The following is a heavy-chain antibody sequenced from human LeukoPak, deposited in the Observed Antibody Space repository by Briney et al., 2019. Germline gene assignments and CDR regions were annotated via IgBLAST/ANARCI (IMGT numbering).Heavy chain of an antibody. CDR1: GGSMSPYY. CDR2: VFHSGST. D-gene: IGHD3-16*02. Sequence: SETLSLTCTVSGGSMSPYYWSWIRQPPGKGLEWIGHVFHSGSTNYNPSLKSRVTISVDTSKNQFSLKLSSVTAADTAVYYCARAGRYVWGSYRSDAFDFWGQGTMVTVSS. V-gene: IGHV4-59*12. CDR3: ARAGRYVWGSYRSDAFDF. J-gene: IGHJ3*01.